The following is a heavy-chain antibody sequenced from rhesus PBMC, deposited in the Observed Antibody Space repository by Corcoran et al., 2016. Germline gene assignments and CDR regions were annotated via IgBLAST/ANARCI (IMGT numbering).Heavy chain of an antibody. Sequence: QVQLQESGPGLVKPSETLSLTCAVSGGYINDGFFWNWIRQPPGKGLEWVGNIYGNSATTYYNPSLKSRITISKDTSKNQFFLKLTSVTAADTAVYFCARVKYNSLDIWGRGVLVTVSS. J-gene: IGHJ5-2*02. D-gene: IGHD3-34*01. V-gene: IGHV4S9*01. CDR2: IYGNSATT. CDR3: ARVKYNSLDI. CDR1: GGYINDGFF.